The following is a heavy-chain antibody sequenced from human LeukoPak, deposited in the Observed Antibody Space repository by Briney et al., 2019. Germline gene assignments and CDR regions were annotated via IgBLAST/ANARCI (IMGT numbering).Heavy chain of an antibody. CDR3: ARDLSIAAAGTSGHYYYYGMDV. D-gene: IGHD6-13*01. Sequence: ASVKVSCKASGYTFTSYDINWVRQATGQGLEWMGWMNPNSGNTGYAQKFQGRVTMTRNTSISTAYMELSSLRSEDTAVYYCARDLSIAAAGTSGHYYYYGMDVWGQGTTVTVSS. CDR2: MNPNSGNT. J-gene: IGHJ6*02. V-gene: IGHV1-8*01. CDR1: GYTFTSYD.